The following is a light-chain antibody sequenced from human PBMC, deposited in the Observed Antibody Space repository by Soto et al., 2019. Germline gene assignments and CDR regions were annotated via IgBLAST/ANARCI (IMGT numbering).Light chain of an antibody. Sequence: EIVMTQSPATLSVSPGERATLSCRASQSFSNNLAWFQHKPGQAPRLLIYGASTRATGIPARFSGSGSGTEFTLTISSLQSEDFAVYYCQQYNDWPGTFGRGTKVEI. CDR2: GAS. J-gene: IGKJ1*01. CDR3: QQYNDWPGT. CDR1: QSFSNN. V-gene: IGKV3-15*01.